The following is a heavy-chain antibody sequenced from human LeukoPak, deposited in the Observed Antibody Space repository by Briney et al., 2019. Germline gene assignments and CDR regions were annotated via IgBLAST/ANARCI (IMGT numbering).Heavy chain of an antibody. CDR2: IYHSGST. CDR1: GGSISSGGYS. V-gene: IGHV4-30-2*01. CDR3: ARGGYSYALDY. J-gene: IGHJ4*02. Sequence: SETLSLTCAVSGGSISSGGYSWSWIRQPPGKGLEWIGYIYHSGSTYYNPSLKSRVTISVDRSNNQFSLKLSSVTAADTAVYYCARGGYSYALDYWGQGTLVTVSS. D-gene: IGHD5-18*01.